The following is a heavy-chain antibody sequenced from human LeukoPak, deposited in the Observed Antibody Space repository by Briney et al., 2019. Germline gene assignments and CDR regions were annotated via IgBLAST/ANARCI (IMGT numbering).Heavy chain of an antibody. J-gene: IGHJ4*02. CDR2: INHSGST. CDR1: GGSFSGYY. D-gene: IGHD5-18*01. V-gene: IGHV4-34*01. Sequence: SETLSLTCAVYGGSFSGYYWSWIRQPPGKGLEWIGEINHSGSTNYNPSLKSRVTISVDTSKNQFSLKLSSVTAADTAVYYCARHMGLGYSYGYPYFDYWGQGTLVTVSS. CDR3: ARHMGLGYSYGYPYFDY.